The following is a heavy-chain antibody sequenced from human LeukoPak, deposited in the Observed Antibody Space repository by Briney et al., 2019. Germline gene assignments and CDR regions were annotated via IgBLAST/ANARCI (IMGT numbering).Heavy chain of an antibody. D-gene: IGHD3-10*01. CDR3: ARGAQDYYGSGVFDY. Sequence: GASVKVSCKASGYTFTGYYMHWVRQAPGQGLEWMGWINPNSGGTNYAQKFQGRVTMTRDTSISTAYMELSRLRSDDTAVYYCARGAQDYYGSGVFDYWGQGTLVTVSS. CDR2: INPNSGGT. CDR1: GYTFTGYY. J-gene: IGHJ4*02. V-gene: IGHV1-2*02.